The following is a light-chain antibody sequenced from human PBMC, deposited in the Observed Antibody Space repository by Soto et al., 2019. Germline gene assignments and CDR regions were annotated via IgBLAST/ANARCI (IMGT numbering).Light chain of an antibody. J-gene: IGKJ2*01. Sequence: EIVLTQSPATPSLSPGERATLSCRASQSVSSYLAWYQQKPGQAPRLLIYDASNRATGIPARFSGSGSGTDFTLTISSLEPEDFAVYYCQPRSNWPPYTFGQGTKLEIK. CDR1: QSVSSY. V-gene: IGKV3-11*01. CDR3: QPRSNWPPYT. CDR2: DAS.